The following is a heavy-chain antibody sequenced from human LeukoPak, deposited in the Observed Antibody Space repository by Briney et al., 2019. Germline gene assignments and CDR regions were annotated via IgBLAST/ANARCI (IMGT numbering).Heavy chain of an antibody. CDR1: GFTFSSYG. CDR3: ARYYDILTGYYLFDY. V-gene: IGHV3-48*04. D-gene: IGHD3-9*01. J-gene: IGHJ4*02. CDR2: ISSSGSTI. Sequence: GGSLRLSCAASGFTFSSYGMHWVRQAPGKGLEWVSYISSSGSTIYYADSVKGRFTISRDNAKNSLYLQMNSLRAEDTAVYYCARYYDILTGYYLFDYWGQGTLVTVSS.